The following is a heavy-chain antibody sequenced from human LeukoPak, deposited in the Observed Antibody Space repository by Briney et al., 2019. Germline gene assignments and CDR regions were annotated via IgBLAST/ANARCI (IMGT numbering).Heavy chain of an antibody. Sequence: ASVKVSCKASGYSFNKYAMNWVRQVPGKGLEWMGWINTKTEKTTYAQAFTGRFVLSLDTSVSTAYLQIDSLQADDTAVYYCARTVTTRLFYFDYWGQGSLVTVSS. D-gene: IGHD4-11*01. V-gene: IGHV7-4-1*01. CDR2: INTKTEKT. CDR1: GYSFNKYA. CDR3: ARTVTTRLFYFDY. J-gene: IGHJ4*02.